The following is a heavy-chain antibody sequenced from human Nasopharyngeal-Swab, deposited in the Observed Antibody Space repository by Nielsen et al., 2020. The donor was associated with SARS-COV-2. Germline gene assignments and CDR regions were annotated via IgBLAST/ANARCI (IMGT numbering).Heavy chain of an antibody. CDR3: AKTMVRGDFYYFLDV. D-gene: IGHD3-10*01. Sequence: SLKISCVASGFSFYDYTMHWVRQAPGKGLEWVSGISWKSGNMGYADSVKGRFTISRDNAKNSVYLQMNSLRPEDTALYYCAKTMVRGDFYYFLDVWGKGTTVTVSS. V-gene: IGHV3-9*01. CDR2: ISWKSGNM. J-gene: IGHJ6*03. CDR1: GFSFYDYT.